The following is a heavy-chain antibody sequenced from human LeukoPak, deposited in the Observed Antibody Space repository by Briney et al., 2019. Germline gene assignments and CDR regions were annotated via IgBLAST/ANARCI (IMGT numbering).Heavy chain of an antibody. Sequence: ASVKVSCKASGYTFTGYYMHWVRQAPGQGLAWMGWINPNSGGTNYAQKFQGRVTMTRDTSISTACMELSRLRSDDTAVYYCARDQSGSYLDAFDIWGQGTMVTVSS. V-gene: IGHV1-2*02. CDR3: ARDQSGSYLDAFDI. D-gene: IGHD1-26*01. CDR2: INPNSGGT. CDR1: GYTFTGYY. J-gene: IGHJ3*02.